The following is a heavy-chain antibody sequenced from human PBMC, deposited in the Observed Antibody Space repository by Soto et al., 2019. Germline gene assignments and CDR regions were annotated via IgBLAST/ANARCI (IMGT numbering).Heavy chain of an antibody. CDR3: ARRPFGSGWTLDS. D-gene: IGHD6-19*01. J-gene: IGHJ4*02. CDR2: VYHTGST. Sequence: SETLSLTCDVSGASITTYYWSWIRPAPGKGLEWIGNVYHTGSTDYNSSLRSRVTISVDTSKNQFSLNMNSVTAADTAVYYCARRPFGSGWTLDSWGQGALVTVS. V-gene: IGHV4-59*13. CDR1: GASITTYY.